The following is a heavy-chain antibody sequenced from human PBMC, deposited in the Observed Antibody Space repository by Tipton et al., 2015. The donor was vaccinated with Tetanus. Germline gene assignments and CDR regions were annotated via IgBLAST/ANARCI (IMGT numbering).Heavy chain of an antibody. Sequence: LRLSCTVSGGSISSYYWSWIRQPPGKGLEWIGYIYYSGSTNYNPSLKSRVTISVDTSTIQFSLKLSSVTAAHTAVYYCARSGLVPFHYYYNGMDVWGQGTTVTVS. V-gene: IGHV4-59*01. CDR2: IYYSGST. CDR1: GGSISSYY. D-gene: IGHD6-6*01. J-gene: IGHJ6*02. CDR3: ARSGLVPFHYYYNGMDV.